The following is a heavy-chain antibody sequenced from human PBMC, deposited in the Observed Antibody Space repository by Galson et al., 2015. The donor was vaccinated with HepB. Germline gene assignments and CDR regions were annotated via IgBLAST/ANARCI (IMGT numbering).Heavy chain of an antibody. CDR1: GGSISSYY. Sequence: SETLSLTCTVSGGSISSYYWSWIRQPAGKGLEWIGRIYTSGSINYNPSLKSRVTMSVDTSKNQFSLKLSSVTAADTAVYYCARAPRVDSSSWYASYYYYGMDVWGQGTTVTVSS. J-gene: IGHJ6*02. CDR2: IYTSGSI. CDR3: ARAPRVDSSSWYASYYYYGMDV. D-gene: IGHD6-13*01. V-gene: IGHV4-4*07.